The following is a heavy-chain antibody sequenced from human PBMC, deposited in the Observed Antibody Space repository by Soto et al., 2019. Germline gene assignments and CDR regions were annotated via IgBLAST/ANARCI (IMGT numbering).Heavy chain of an antibody. CDR1: GYTFTSYY. CDR3: ARVPRITMVRGANYYFDY. D-gene: IGHD3-10*01. Sequence: ASVKDTCKASGYTFTSYYMHWVRQAPGQGLEWMGIINPSGGSTSYAQKFQGRVTMTRDTSTSTVYMELSSLRSEDTAVYYCARVPRITMVRGANYYFDYWGQGTLVTVSS. CDR2: INPSGGST. J-gene: IGHJ4*02. V-gene: IGHV1-46*03.